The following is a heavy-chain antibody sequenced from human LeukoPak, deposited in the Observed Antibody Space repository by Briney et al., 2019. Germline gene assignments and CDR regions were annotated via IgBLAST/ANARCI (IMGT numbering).Heavy chain of an antibody. Sequence: ASVKVSCKASGYAFTGYYMHWVRQAPGQGLEWMGWINPNSGGTNYAQKFQDRVTMTRDTSISTAYMELSRLRFDDTAVYYCARDQNCHDNRGYYGIDWWGQGTLVTVSS. CDR1: GYAFTGYY. CDR3: ARDQNCHDNRGYYGIDW. D-gene: IGHD3-22*01. V-gene: IGHV1-2*02. CDR2: INPNSGGT. J-gene: IGHJ4*02.